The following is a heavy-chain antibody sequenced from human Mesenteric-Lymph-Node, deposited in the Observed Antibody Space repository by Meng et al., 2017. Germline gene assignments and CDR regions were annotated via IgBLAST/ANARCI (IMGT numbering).Heavy chain of an antibody. Sequence: QGHLPESGPGLVEPSQTLSLTCTVSGGSISSGGYYWSWIRQHPGKGLEWIGYIYYSGSTYYNPSLKSLVTISVDTSKNQFSLKLSSVTAADTAVYYCARTTIFGVVMTFDYWGQGTLVTVSS. J-gene: IGHJ4*02. V-gene: IGHV4-31*01. CDR2: IYYSGST. D-gene: IGHD3-3*01. CDR3: ARTTIFGVVMTFDY. CDR1: GGSISSGGYY.